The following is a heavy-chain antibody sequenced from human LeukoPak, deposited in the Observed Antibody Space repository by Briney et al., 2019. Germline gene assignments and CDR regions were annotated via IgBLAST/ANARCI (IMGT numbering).Heavy chain of an antibody. D-gene: IGHD3-22*01. J-gene: IGHJ4*02. Sequence: PSETLSLTCTVSAYSLSTDYYWGWIRQPPGKGLEWIGSIYHSGGTYYNPSLKSRVTISVDTSKNQFSLKLSSVTAADTAVYYCARHSYDRTSPWGQGTLVTVSS. V-gene: IGHV4-38-2*02. CDR1: AYSLSTDYY. CDR3: ARHSYDRTSP. CDR2: IYHSGGT.